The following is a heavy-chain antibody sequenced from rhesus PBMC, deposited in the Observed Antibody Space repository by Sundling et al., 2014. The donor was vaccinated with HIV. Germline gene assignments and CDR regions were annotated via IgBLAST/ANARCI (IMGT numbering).Heavy chain of an antibody. J-gene: IGHJ5-1*01. CDR1: GSY. CDR2: VHGNSATT. Sequence: QVQLQESGPGVVKPSETLSLTCAVSGSYCNWSRQPPGKGLEWIGSVHGNSATTHYNPSLKNRVTISKDTSKNQFSLKLSSVTAADTAVYFCARLLVGTFDVWGPGVLVTVSS. D-gene: IGHD5-24*01. CDR3: ARLLVGTFDV. V-gene: IGHV4S9*01.